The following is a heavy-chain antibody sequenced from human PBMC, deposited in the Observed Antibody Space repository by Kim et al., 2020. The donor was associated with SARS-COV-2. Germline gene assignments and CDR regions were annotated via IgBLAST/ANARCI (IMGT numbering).Heavy chain of an antibody. J-gene: IGHJ6*03. CDR3: ARGLAAVEYYYYYYYMDV. CDR2: INWNGGST. CDR1: GFTFDDYG. Sequence: GGSLRLSCAASGFTFDDYGMSWVRQAPGKGLEWVSGINWNGGSTGYADSVKGRFTISRDNAKNSLYLQMNSLRAEDTALYHCARGLAAVEYYYYYYYMDVWGKGTTVTVSS. D-gene: IGHD6-13*01. V-gene: IGHV3-20*01.